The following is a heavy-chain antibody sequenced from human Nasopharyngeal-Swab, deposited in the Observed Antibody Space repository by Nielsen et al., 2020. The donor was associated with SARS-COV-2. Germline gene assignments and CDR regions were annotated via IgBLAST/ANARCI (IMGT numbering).Heavy chain of an antibody. CDR3: AKDGVVRGDAVDI. CDR2: VSSSGGST. D-gene: IGHD3-10*01. CDR1: GSTFNIYA. V-gene: IGHV3-23*01. J-gene: IGHJ3*02. Sequence: GGSLRPSCAASGSTFNIYAMAWARRPPGRGLQWVTCVSSSGGSTYYTDSVKGRFTISRDNSKKTLYLEMHSLRVEDTAVYYCAKDGVVRGDAVDIGGQGTMVTVSS.